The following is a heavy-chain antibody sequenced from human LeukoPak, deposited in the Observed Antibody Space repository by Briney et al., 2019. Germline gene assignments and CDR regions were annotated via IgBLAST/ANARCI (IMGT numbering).Heavy chain of an antibody. CDR1: GGSFSGYY. J-gene: IGHJ6*03. CDR2: VNHSGST. V-gene: IGHV4-34*01. Sequence: KPSETLSLTCAVYGGSFSGYYWSWIRQPPGKGLEWIGEVNHSGSTNYNPSLKSRVTISVDMSKSQFSLKLSSVTAADTAVYYCARLIAARRYYYMDVWGKGTTVTISS. CDR3: ARLIAARRYYYMDV. D-gene: IGHD6-13*01.